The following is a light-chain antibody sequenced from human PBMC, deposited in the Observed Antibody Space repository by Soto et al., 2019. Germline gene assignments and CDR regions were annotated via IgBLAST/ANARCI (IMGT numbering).Light chain of an antibody. Sequence: DIQMTQSPSTLSASVGDRVTITCRASQSISSWLAWYQQKPGKAPKLLIYDASSLESGVPSRFSGSGSGTEFTLTISSLQPDDLATYYCKQYNSYSTFGQGTKLEIK. J-gene: IGKJ2*01. CDR3: KQYNSYST. CDR2: DAS. V-gene: IGKV1-5*01. CDR1: QSISSW.